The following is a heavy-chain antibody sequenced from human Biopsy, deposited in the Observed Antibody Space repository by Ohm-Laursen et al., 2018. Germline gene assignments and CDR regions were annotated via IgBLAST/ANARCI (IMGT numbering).Heavy chain of an antibody. CDR2: IIPILRTT. Sequence: GASVKVSCKAPTGTFNSYGIIWVRQAPGQGLEWMGRIIPILRTTAYAQTFLGRVTITADSPTSTVDMELTSLTSDDTVVYFCAREAIGYQLPCDDWGQGTLVTVSS. D-gene: IGHD2-2*01. V-gene: IGHV1-69*11. J-gene: IGHJ4*02. CDR3: AREAIGYQLPCDD. CDR1: TGTFNSYG.